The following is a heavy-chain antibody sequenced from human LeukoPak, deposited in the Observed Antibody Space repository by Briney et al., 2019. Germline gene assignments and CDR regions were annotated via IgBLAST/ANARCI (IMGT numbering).Heavy chain of an antibody. CDR1: GFTFTTSD. V-gene: IGHV3-21*01. CDR2: ITRSGSNL. J-gene: IGHJ4*02. CDR3: ARNFDS. Sequence: GGSLRLSCVASGFTFTTSDFNWIRQAPGKGLEWLSTITRSGSNLYYADSVKGRFTTSRDDAKDSVYLQMESLRVEDTAIYYCARNFDSWGQGTLVTVSS.